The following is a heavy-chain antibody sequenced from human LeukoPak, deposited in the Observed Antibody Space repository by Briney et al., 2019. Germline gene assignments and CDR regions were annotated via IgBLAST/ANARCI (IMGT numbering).Heavy chain of an antibody. D-gene: IGHD3-10*01. J-gene: IGHJ4*02. Sequence: SETLSLACAVSGYSISSGYYWGWIRQPPGKGLEWIGSIYHSGSTYYNPSLKSRVTISVDTSKNQFSLKLSSVTAADTAVYYCAREFGELSPYFDYWGQGTLVTVSS. V-gene: IGHV4-38-2*02. CDR3: AREFGELSPYFDY. CDR2: IYHSGST. CDR1: GYSISSGYY.